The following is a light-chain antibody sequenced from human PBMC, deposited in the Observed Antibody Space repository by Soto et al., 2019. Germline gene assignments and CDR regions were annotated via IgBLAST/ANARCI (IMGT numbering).Light chain of an antibody. V-gene: IGKV1-12*01. CDR3: QQANSFPRT. Sequence: DIQMTQSPSSVSASIGDRVTITCRASQGINNWLAWYQQTPGKAPNLLIYATSTLQSGVPSRFSGSGSGTEFTLTISSLQPEDFATYYCQQANSFPRTVGGGTKVQIK. J-gene: IGKJ4*01. CDR1: QGINNW. CDR2: ATS.